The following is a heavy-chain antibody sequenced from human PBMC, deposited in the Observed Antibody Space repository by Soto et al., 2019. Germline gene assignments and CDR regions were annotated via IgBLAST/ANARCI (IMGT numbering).Heavy chain of an antibody. CDR1: GFTFSSYW. CDR2: IKQDGSEK. CDR3: ARAEWYYDSSGYYSY. D-gene: IGHD3-22*01. V-gene: IGHV3-7*01. J-gene: IGHJ4*02. Sequence: GGSLRLSCAASGFTFSSYWMSWVRQAPGKGLEWVANIKQDGSEKYYVDSVKGRFTISRDNAKNSLYLQMNSLRAEDTAVYYCARAEWYYDSSGYYSYWGQATLVTVSS.